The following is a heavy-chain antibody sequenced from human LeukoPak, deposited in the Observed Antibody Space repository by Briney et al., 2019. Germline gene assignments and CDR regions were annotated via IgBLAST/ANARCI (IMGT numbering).Heavy chain of an antibody. J-gene: IGHJ4*02. CDR3: AIAYGGNSQFGYYFDY. Sequence: GESLQISCQGSGYSFTSYWIGWVRQMPGKSLEWMGIIYPGDSDTRYSPSFQGQVTISADKSISTAYLQWSSLKASDTAMYYCAIAYGGNSQFGYYFDYWGQGTLVTVSS. V-gene: IGHV5-51*01. CDR1: GYSFTSYW. CDR2: IYPGDSDT. D-gene: IGHD4-23*01.